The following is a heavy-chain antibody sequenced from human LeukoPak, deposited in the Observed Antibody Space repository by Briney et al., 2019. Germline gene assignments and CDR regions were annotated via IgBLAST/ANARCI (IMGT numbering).Heavy chain of an antibody. J-gene: IGHJ4*02. CDR1: GYSFTSYW. D-gene: IGHD1-1*01. CDR3: ARYTTGDFDY. Sequence: PGESLKISCKGSGYSFTSYWISWVRQMPGKGLEWMGRIDPSDSYTNYSPSFQGHVTISVDKSISTAYLQWSSLKASDTAMYYCARYTTGDFDYWGQGTLVTVSS. V-gene: IGHV5-10-1*01. CDR2: IDPSDSYT.